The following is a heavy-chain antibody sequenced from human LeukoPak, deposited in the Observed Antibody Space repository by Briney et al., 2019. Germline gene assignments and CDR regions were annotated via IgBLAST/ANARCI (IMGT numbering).Heavy chain of an antibody. D-gene: IGHD1-20*01. J-gene: IGHJ4*02. Sequence: ASVKVSCKASGYTFTGYYMHWVRQAPGQGLEWLGWINPNSGDTNFAQKLQGRVTMTRDTSISTAYMELSRLRSDDTAVYYCAKDLAGYNWNDAGFDSWGQGTLVTVSS. V-gene: IGHV1-2*02. CDR2: INPNSGDT. CDR1: GYTFTGYY. CDR3: AKDLAGYNWNDAGFDS.